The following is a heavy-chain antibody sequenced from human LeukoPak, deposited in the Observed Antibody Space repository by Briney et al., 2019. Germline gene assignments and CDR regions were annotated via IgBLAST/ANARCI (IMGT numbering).Heavy chain of an antibody. D-gene: IGHD2-2*01. CDR2: IKPDGNEK. CDR1: GHLLTVFC. CDR3: SGRDSSRSPRAY. Sequence: GGSLTLSCGVSGHLLTVFCVKCARLAPGRGLEWLANIKPDGNEKYYVDSVKGRFSISRGNAKNEVYLEMNSLRAEDTGVYYCSGRDSSRSPRAYWGQGTLVSVSS. J-gene: IGHJ4*02. V-gene: IGHV3-7*01.